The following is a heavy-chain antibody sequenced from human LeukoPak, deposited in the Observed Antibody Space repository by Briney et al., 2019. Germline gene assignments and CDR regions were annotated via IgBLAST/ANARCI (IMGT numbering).Heavy chain of an antibody. CDR1: GFTFSSYS. J-gene: IGHJ4*02. Sequence: PGGSLRLSCAASGFTFSSYSMNWVRQAPGKGLEWVSYISSSSSTIYYADSVKGRFTISRDNAKNSLYLQMNSLRAEDMAVYYCARVRGGSWVDYWGQGTLVTVSS. CDR3: ARVRGGSWVDY. V-gene: IGHV3-48*04. CDR2: ISSSSSTI. D-gene: IGHD2-15*01.